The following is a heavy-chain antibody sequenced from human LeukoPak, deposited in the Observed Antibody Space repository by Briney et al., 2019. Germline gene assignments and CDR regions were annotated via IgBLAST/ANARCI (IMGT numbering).Heavy chain of an antibody. CDR3: ARDTKYDFWSGYPRADYFDY. CDR1: GYTFTSYG. Sequence: GASVKVSCTASGYTFTSYGISWVRQAPGQGLEWMGWISAYNGNTNYAQTVQGRFTITTDTSKSTAYMQLKSLRADDTAVYYCARDTKYDFWSGYPRADYFDYWGQGTLVTVSS. D-gene: IGHD3-3*01. V-gene: IGHV1-18*01. J-gene: IGHJ4*02. CDR2: ISAYNGNT.